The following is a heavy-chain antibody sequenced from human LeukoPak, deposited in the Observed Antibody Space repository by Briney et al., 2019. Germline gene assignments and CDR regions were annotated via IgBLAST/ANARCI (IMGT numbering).Heavy chain of an antibody. V-gene: IGHV3-21*01. D-gene: IGHD3-9*01. Sequence: GGSLRLSCAASGFTFSSYSMNWVRQAPGKGLEWVSSISSSSSYIYYADSVKGRFTISRDNAKNSLYLQMNSLRAEDTAVYYCAVLRYFDWLLGFDYWGQGTLVTVSS. CDR2: ISSSSSYI. CDR3: AVLRYFDWLLGFDY. J-gene: IGHJ4*02. CDR1: GFTFSSYS.